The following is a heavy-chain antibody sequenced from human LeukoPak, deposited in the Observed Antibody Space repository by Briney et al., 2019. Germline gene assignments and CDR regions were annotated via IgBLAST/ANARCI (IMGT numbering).Heavy chain of an antibody. CDR3: AKFNWNYIADGMDV. D-gene: IGHD1-7*01. V-gene: IGHV3-30*18. CDR1: GFTFSSYG. Sequence: GGSLRLSCAASGFTFSSYGMHWVRQAPGKGLEWVAVISYDGSSKYYADSVKGRFTISRDNSKNTLYLQMNSLRAEDTAVYYCAKFNWNYIADGMDVWGQGTTVTVSS. CDR2: ISYDGSSK. J-gene: IGHJ6*02.